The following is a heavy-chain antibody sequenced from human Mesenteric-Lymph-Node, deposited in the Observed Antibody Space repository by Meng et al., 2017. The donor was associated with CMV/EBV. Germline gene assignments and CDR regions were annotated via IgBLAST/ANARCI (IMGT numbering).Heavy chain of an antibody. J-gene: IGHJ4*02. CDR1: GGSFRRYY. CDR2: INQSEST. Sequence: VALRGWGEGLLKPSETLSLTCWFYGGSFRRYYWSWIRQHAGEGLGCIGEINQSESTNYNPSLKSRVTISVDTSKNQFSLKQSSVTAADTAVYYCARHQRWLKSEGGFNYWGQGTLVTVSS. D-gene: IGHD4-23*01. V-gene: IGHV4-34*01. CDR3: ARHQRWLKSEGGFNY.